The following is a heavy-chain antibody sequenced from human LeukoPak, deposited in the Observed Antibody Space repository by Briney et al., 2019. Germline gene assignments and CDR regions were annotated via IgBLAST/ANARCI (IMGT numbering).Heavy chain of an antibody. J-gene: IGHJ4*02. D-gene: IGHD3-22*01. CDR1: GFTFSIYS. CDR2: ISSSSSYI. CDR3: AKGYYDSSGYYSYLDY. Sequence: GGSLRLSCAASGFTFSIYSMNWVRQAPGKGLEWVSSISSSSSYIYYADSVKGRFTISRDNAKNSLYLQMSSLRAEDTAVYYCAKGYYDSSGYYSYLDYWGQGTLVTVSS. V-gene: IGHV3-21*01.